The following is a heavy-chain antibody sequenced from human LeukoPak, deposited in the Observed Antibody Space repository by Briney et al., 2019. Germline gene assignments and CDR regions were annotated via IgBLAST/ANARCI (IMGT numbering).Heavy chain of an antibody. J-gene: IGHJ4*02. CDR3: ARDPYCGGDCYPLTGY. V-gene: IGHV1-69*13. Sequence: SVKVSCKASGGTFSSYAISWVRQAPGQGLEWMGGIIPIFGTANYAQKFQGRVTITADESTSTAYMELSSLRSEDTAVYYCARDPYCGGDCYPLTGYWGQGTLVTVSS. CDR2: IIPIFGTA. CDR1: GGTFSSYA. D-gene: IGHD2-21*02.